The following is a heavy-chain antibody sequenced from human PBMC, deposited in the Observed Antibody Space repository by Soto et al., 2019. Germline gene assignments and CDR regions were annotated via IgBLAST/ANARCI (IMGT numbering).Heavy chain of an antibody. D-gene: IGHD4-4*01. Sequence: ASVKVSCKASGGTFSSYAISWVRQAPGQGLEWMGGIIPIFGTANYAQKFQGRVTITADESTSTAYMELSSLRSEDTAVYYCAKDLDDYSSAIDFWGQGTLVTVSS. J-gene: IGHJ4*02. CDR1: GGTFSSYA. CDR3: AKDLDDYSSAIDF. CDR2: IIPIFGTA. V-gene: IGHV1-69*13.